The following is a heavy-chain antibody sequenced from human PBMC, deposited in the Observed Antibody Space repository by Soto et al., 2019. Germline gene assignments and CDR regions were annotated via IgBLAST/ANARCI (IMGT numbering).Heavy chain of an antibody. CDR3: ARGYCSGGSCYSGSYFDY. Sequence: QVQLVKSGAEVKKPGSSVKVSCKASGGTFSSYTISWVRQAPGQGLEWMGRIIPILGIANYAQKFQGRVTITADKSTSTAYMELSSLRSEDTAVYYCARGYCSGGSCYSGSYFDYWGQGTLVTVSS. V-gene: IGHV1-69*02. CDR2: IIPILGIA. D-gene: IGHD2-15*01. J-gene: IGHJ4*02. CDR1: GGTFSSYT.